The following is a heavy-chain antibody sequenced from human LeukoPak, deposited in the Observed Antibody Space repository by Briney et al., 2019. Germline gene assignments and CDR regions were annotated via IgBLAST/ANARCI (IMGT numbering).Heavy chain of an antibody. V-gene: IGHV3-43D*04. CDR2: INCDGSST. CDR1: GFTFDDYA. J-gene: IGHJ4*02. CDR3: AKTGSSWAHFDY. D-gene: IGHD6-13*01. Sequence: GGSLRLSCAASGFTFDDYAMHWVRQAPGKGLEWVSLINCDGSSTYYADSVKGRFTISRDNSKNSLYLQMNSLRAEDTALYYCAKTGSSWAHFDYWGQGTLVTVSS.